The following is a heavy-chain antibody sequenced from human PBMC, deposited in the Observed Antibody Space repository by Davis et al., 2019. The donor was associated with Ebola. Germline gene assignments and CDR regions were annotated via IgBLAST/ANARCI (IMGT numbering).Heavy chain of an antibody. D-gene: IGHD1-26*01. Sequence: PSETLSLTCTVSGGSISSYYWSWIRQPPGKGLEWIGYIYYSGSTNYNPSLKSRVTISVDTSKNQFSLKLSSVTAADTAVYYCARESGTDFDYWGQGTLVTVSS. CDR3: ARESGTDFDY. J-gene: IGHJ4*02. CDR1: GGSISSYY. CDR2: IYYSGST. V-gene: IGHV4-59*01.